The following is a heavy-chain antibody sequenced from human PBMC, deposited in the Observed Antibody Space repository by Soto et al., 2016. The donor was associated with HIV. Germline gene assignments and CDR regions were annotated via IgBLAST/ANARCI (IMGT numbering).Heavy chain of an antibody. CDR3: ARPNRYGGNSVDY. D-gene: IGHD4-17*01. V-gene: IGHV1-2*02. CDR2: INPNSGGT. CDR1: GYTLTGYY. J-gene: IGHJ4*02. Sequence: QVQLVQSGAEVKKPGASVKVSCKTSGYTLTGYYLHWVRQAPGRGLEWMGWINPNSGGTNYAQKFQGRVTMTRDTSISTAYLELSRLISDDTAVYYCARPNRYGGNSVDYWGQGTLVTVSS.